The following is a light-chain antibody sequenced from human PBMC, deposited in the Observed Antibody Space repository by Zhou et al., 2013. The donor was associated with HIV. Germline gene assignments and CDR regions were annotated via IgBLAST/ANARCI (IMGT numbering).Light chain of an antibody. CDR2: AAS. J-gene: IGKJ3*01. Sequence: EVVLTQSPATLSLSPGERATLSCRASQNIVSNLAWYQHKPGQAPRLLIYAASTRATGIPARFSGSGSGTDFTLTISRLEPEDFAVYFCQQYGSSPGGTFGPGTKVDIK. CDR1: QNIVSN. CDR3: QQYGSSPGGT. V-gene: IGKV3-20*01.